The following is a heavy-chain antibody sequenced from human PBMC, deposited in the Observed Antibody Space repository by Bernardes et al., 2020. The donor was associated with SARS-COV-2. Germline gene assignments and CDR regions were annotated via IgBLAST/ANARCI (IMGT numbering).Heavy chain of an antibody. CDR1: GFTVSHYA. D-gene: IGHD1-26*01. J-gene: IGHJ6*02. CDR3: TKCVVGYYAVDV. Sequence: GGCLSRYSAASGFTVSHYAMSWVRPAPGKGLEWVAGFSGSGGSTYYADSVKGRFTISRDNSQNSLFLQLNSLRVEDAAVYYCTKCVVGYYAVDVWGQGTTVTVSS. CDR2: FSGSGGST. V-gene: IGHV3-23*01.